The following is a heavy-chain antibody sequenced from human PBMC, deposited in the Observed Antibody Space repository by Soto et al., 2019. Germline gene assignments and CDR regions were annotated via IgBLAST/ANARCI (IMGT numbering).Heavy chain of an antibody. V-gene: IGHV1-46*01. D-gene: IGHD4-4*01. CDR1: GYTCTSYY. Sequence: AKVSCRPGGYTCTSYYSRWQQKKTGQGLEWMGIINPSGGSTSYAQKFQGRVTMTRDTSTSTVYMELSSLRSEDTAVYYCAREMRVGLQSHWFDPWGRGTLVTVS. CDR2: INPSGGST. J-gene: IGHJ5*02. CDR3: AREMRVGLQSHWFDP.